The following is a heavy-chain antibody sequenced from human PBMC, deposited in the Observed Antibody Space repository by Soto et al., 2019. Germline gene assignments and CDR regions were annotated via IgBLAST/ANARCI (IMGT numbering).Heavy chain of an antibody. J-gene: IGHJ6*02. CDR2: ISAYNGNT. Sequence: ASVKVSCKASGYTFTSYGISWVRQAPGQGLEWMGWISAYNGNTNYAQKLQGRVTMTTDTSTSTAYMELRSLRSDDTAVYYCARVYYDGSGGGLYYYYGMDVWGQGTTVTVSS. CDR1: GYTFTSYG. D-gene: IGHD3-22*01. CDR3: ARVYYDGSGGGLYYYYGMDV. V-gene: IGHV1-18*01.